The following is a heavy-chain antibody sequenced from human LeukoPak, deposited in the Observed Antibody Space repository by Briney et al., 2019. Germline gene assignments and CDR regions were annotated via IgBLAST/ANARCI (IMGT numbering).Heavy chain of an antibody. Sequence: SETLSLTCTVSGGSISSYYWSWIRQPPGKGLEWIGYIYYSGSTNYNPSLKRRVTISVDTSKNQFSLKLSSVTAADTAVYYCASSQGFGSSGYFDYWGQGTLVTVSS. J-gene: IGHJ4*02. CDR3: ASSQGFGSSGYFDY. D-gene: IGHD3-22*01. V-gene: IGHV4-59*01. CDR2: IYYSGST. CDR1: GGSISSYY.